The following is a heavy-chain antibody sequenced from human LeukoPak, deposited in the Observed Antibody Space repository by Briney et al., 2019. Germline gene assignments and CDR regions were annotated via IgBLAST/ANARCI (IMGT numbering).Heavy chain of an antibody. CDR1: EFTISRYW. D-gene: IGHD2-15*01. CDR2: ISGSGNRT. CDR3: AKNLYCGGGSCYPSALGMDV. J-gene: IGHJ6*02. Sequence: HPGGSLRLSCAASEFTISRYWMHWVRQAPGKGLEWVSSISGSGNRTYYADSVKGRFTISRDNSKNTLFLQMNSLRAEDTAVYYCAKNLYCGGGSCYPSALGMDVWGQGTTVTVSS. V-gene: IGHV3-23*01.